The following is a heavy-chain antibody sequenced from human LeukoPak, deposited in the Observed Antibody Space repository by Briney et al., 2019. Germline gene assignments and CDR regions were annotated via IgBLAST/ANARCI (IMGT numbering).Heavy chain of an antibody. CDR2: ISAYNGDA. D-gene: IGHD3-22*01. V-gene: IGHV1-18*01. CDR3: ARDFYEDSGYWSDWFDP. CDR1: GYSVSSNG. Sequence: SGKVSCKASGYSVSSNGISWVRHAPGQGLEWMASISAYNGDANYAQKFRGRVTITTDTSTTTADMELRSLRSDDTAVYYCARDFYEDSGYWSDWFDPWGQGTQVTVSS. J-gene: IGHJ5*02.